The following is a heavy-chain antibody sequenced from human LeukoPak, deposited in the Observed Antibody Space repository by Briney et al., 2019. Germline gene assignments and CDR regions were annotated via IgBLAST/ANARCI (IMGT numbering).Heavy chain of an antibody. Sequence: MSSQTLSLTCTVSGGSISSGSYYWSWIRQPAGKGLEWIGRIYTSGSTNYNPSLKSRVTISVDKSKNQFSLKLSSVTAADTAVYYCARDGRYCSSTSCYGTYYYYYMDVWGKGTTVTVSS. D-gene: IGHD2-2*01. J-gene: IGHJ6*03. CDR3: ARDGRYCSSTSCYGTYYYYYMDV. CDR1: GGSISSGSYY. CDR2: IYTSGST. V-gene: IGHV4-61*02.